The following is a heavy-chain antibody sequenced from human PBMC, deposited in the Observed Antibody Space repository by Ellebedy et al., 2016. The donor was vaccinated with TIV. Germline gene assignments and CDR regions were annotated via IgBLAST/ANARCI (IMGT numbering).Heavy chain of an antibody. D-gene: IGHD5-12*01. Sequence: MPGGSLRLSCTVSGYSISSGYYWGWIRQPPGKGLEWIGSLNYGGESYFDPSLKSRVTMSLDTSKNQFSLKVNSVTAADTAIYYCASHRGFYSGWSFDYWGQGTLITVSS. CDR3: ASHRGFYSGWSFDY. CDR2: LNYGGES. CDR1: GYSISSGYY. V-gene: IGHV4-38-2*02. J-gene: IGHJ4*02.